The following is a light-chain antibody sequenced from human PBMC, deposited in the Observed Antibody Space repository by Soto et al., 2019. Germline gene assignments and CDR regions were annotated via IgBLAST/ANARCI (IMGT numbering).Light chain of an antibody. Sequence: QSALTQPASVSGSPGQSPTITCTGTSSDIGIYNYVSWYQQHPGRAPRLMIDEVNNRPSGVSNRFSGSKYGNKASLTISGLQAEDEADYYCSSYTTRTPYVFGLGTKLTVL. CDR1: SSDIGIYNY. J-gene: IGLJ1*01. CDR2: EVN. V-gene: IGLV2-14*01. CDR3: SSYTTRTPYV.